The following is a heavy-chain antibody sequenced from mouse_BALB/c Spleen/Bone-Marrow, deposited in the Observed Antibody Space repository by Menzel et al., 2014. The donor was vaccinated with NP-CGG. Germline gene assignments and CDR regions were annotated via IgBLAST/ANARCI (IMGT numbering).Heavy chain of an antibody. CDR1: GFTFSDYY. Sequence: EVQLQQSGGGLVEPGGSLKLSCAASGFTFSDYYMYWVRQTPEKRLEWVATISDGGSYTYYPDSVKGRFTISRDNAKNNLYLQMSSLKSEDTAMYYCARDYDYAMDYWGQGTSVTVSS. CDR3: ARDYDYAMDY. CDR2: ISDGGSYT. J-gene: IGHJ4*01. V-gene: IGHV5-4*02. D-gene: IGHD2-12*01.